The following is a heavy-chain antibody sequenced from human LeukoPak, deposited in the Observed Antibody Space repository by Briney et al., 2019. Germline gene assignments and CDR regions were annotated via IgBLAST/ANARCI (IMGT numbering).Heavy chain of an antibody. CDR1: GGSISSGDYY. CDR2: IYYSGST. J-gene: IGHJ4*02. V-gene: IGHV4-30-4*01. D-gene: IGHD2-15*01. Sequence: PSETLSLTCTVSGGSISSGDYYGSWIRQPPGKGLERIGYIYYSGSTYYNPSLKSRVTISVDTSKNQFSLKLSSVTAADTAVYYCARSTYCSGGSCYLPFDYWGQGTLVTVSS. CDR3: ARSTYCSGGSCYLPFDY.